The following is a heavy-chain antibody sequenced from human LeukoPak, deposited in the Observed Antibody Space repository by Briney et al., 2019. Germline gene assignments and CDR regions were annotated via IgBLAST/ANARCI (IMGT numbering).Heavy chain of an antibody. J-gene: IGHJ4*02. D-gene: IGHD2-8*02. CDR1: GFTFSSYW. Sequence: TGGSLRLSCTASGFTFSSYWVHWVRQAPGKGLVWVSRINSDGRSTSYADSVKGRFTISRDNAKNTLYLQINSLRAEDTAVYYCARDQLYCTGGYCYKDYWGQGTLVTVSS. CDR2: INSDGRST. V-gene: IGHV3-74*01. CDR3: ARDQLYCTGGYCYKDY.